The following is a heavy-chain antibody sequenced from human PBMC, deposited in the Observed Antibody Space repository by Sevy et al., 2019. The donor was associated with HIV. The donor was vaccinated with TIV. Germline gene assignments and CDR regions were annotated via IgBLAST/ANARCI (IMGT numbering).Heavy chain of an antibody. CDR3: AKDEADILTGYYVY. CDR2: ISGSGGST. CDR1: GFTFSSYA. Sequence: GGSLRLSCAASGFTFSSYAISWVRQAPGKGLEWVSAISGSGGSTYYADSVKGRFTISRDNSKNTLYLQMNSLRAEDTAVYYCAKDEADILTGYYVYWGQGTLVTVSS. V-gene: IGHV3-23*01. D-gene: IGHD3-9*01. J-gene: IGHJ4*02.